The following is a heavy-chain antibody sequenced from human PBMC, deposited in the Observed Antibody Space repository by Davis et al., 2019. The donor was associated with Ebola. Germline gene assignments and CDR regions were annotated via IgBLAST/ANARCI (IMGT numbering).Heavy chain of an antibody. CDR2: IYYSGST. V-gene: IGHV4-39*01. CDR1: GGSISSSSYY. CDR3: ARQYYYYGMDV. J-gene: IGHJ6*04. Sequence: SETLSLTCTVSGGSISSSSYYWGWIRQPPGKGLEWIGSIYYSGSTYYNPSLKSRVTISVDTSKNQFSLKLSSVTAADTAMYYCARQYYYYGMDVWGKGTTVTVSS.